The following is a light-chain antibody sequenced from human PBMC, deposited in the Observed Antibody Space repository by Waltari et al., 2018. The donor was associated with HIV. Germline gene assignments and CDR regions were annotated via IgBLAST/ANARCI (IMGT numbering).Light chain of an antibody. V-gene: IGLV3-1*01. CDR3: QAGGTSNVV. CDR1: ELGSRY. CDR2: QDT. J-gene: IGLJ2*01. Sequence: SYELTQPPSVSVSPGETASITCSGDELGSRYVSWYQQKPGQSPLLVIYQDTKRPSGVPERFSGANSGNTGTLTISGTQTRGGADYYCQAGGTSNVVCGGGTKLTVL.